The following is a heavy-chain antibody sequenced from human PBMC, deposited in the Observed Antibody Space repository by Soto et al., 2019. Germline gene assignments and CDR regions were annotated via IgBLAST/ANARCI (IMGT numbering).Heavy chain of an antibody. J-gene: IGHJ3*02. D-gene: IGHD6-6*01. CDR3: ARLVRAAFDI. CDR2: IYYSGST. CDR1: GGSISSSSYY. V-gene: IGHV4-39*01. Sequence: PSETLSLTCTVSGGSISSSSYYWGWIRQPPGKGLEWIGSIYYSGSTYYNPSLKSRVTISVDTSKNQFSLKLSSVTAADTAVYYCARLVRAAFDIWGQGTMVTLSS.